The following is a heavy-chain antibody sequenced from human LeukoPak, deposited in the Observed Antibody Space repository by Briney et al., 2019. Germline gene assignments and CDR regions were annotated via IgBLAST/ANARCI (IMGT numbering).Heavy chain of an antibody. V-gene: IGHV4-4*09. Sequence: PSETLSLTCSVSGGSLSPYYRSWIRQPPGKGLEWIGYIFSSGSTNYNPSLKSRVTISVDTSRNQFSLKLSSVTAADTAVYYCARRQIYFDYWGQGTLVNVSS. J-gene: IGHJ4*02. CDR3: ARRQIYFDY. CDR1: GGSLSPYY. CDR2: IFSSGST.